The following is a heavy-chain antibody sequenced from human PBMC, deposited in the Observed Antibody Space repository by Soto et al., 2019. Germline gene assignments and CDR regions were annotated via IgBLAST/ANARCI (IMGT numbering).Heavy chain of an antibody. J-gene: IGHJ3*02. V-gene: IGHV3-21*01. CDR3: ARAATTVTAFDI. CDR2: ISSSSSYI. Sequence: GESLKISCAASGFTFSSYSMNWVRQAPGKGLEWVSSISSSSSYIYYADSVKGRFTISRDNAKNSLYLQMNSLRAEDTAVYYCARAATTVTAFDIWGQGTMVTVSS. CDR1: GFTFSSYS. D-gene: IGHD4-17*01.